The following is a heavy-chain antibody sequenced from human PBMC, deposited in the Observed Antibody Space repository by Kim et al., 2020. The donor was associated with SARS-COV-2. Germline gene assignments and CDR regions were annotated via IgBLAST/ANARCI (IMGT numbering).Heavy chain of an antibody. J-gene: IGHJ4*02. V-gene: IGHV1-69*01. CDR3: ARGRLAVAGYFDY. Sequence: YAQKFQGRVTITADESTSTAYMELSSLRSEDTAVYYCARGRLAVAGYFDYWGQGTLVTVSS. D-gene: IGHD6-19*01.